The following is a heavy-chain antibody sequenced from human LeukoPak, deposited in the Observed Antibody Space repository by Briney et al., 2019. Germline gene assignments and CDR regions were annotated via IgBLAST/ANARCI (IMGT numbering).Heavy chain of an antibody. D-gene: IGHD2-2*01. CDR1: GYTFTSYG. V-gene: IGHV1-18*01. J-gene: IGHJ4*02. CDR2: ISAYNGNT. Sequence: ASVKVSCKASGYTFTSYGISWLRQAPGQGLEWMGWISAYNGNTNYAQKLQGRVTMTTDTSTSTAYMELRSLRSDDTAVYYCARVWRGYCSSTSCPVGHFDYWGQGTLVTVSS. CDR3: ARVWRGYCSSTSCPVGHFDY.